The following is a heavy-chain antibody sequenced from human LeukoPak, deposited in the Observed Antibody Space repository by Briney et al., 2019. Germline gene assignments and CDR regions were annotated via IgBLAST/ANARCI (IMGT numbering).Heavy chain of an antibody. CDR1: GGSVSSGSYY. J-gene: IGHJ3*02. CDR3: ARGEQLTDAFDI. V-gene: IGHV4-61*01. Sequence: SGTLSLTCTVSGGSVSSGSYYWSWIRQPPGKGLEWIGYIYYSGSTNYNPSLKSRVTISVDTSKNQFSLKRSSVTAADTAVYYCARGEQLTDAFDIWGQGTMVTVSS. D-gene: IGHD6-13*01. CDR2: IYYSGST.